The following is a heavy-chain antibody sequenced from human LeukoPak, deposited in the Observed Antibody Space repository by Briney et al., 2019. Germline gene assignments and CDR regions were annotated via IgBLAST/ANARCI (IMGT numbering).Heavy chain of an antibody. J-gene: IGHJ4*02. V-gene: IGHV1-69*06. CDR3: ARSNDYGDLSFDY. Sequence: SVKVSCKASGGTFSSYAISWVRQAPGQGLEWMGGIIPIFGTANYAQKFQGRVTTTADKSTSTAYMELSSLRSEDTAVYYCARSNDYGDLSFDYWGQGTLVTVSS. CDR2: IIPIFGTA. D-gene: IGHD4-17*01. CDR1: GGTFSSYA.